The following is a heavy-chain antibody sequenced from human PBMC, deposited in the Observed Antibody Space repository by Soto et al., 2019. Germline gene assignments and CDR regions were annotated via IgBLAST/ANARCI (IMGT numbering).Heavy chain of an antibody. Sequence: GGSLRLFCAASGFTFSNAWMNWVRQAPGKGLEWVGRIKSKTDGGTTDYAAPVKGRFTISRDDSKNTLYLQMNSLKTEDTAVYYCATDYYDFWSGHRYYYYYGMDVWGQGTTVTVSS. V-gene: IGHV3-15*07. J-gene: IGHJ6*02. CDR1: GFTFSNAW. CDR2: IKSKTDGGTT. CDR3: ATDYYDFWSGHRYYYYYGMDV. D-gene: IGHD3-3*01.